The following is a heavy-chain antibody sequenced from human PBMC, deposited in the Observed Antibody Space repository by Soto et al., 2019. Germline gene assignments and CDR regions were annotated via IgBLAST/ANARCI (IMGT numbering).Heavy chain of an antibody. CDR3: AIRLSRRWELPYYYYDMDV. CDR1: GGTLSSYA. V-gene: IGHV1-69*01. D-gene: IGHD1-26*01. J-gene: IGHJ6*02. Sequence: QVQLVQSGAEVKKPGSSVQVSCKASGGTLSSYAISWVRQAPGQGLEWMGGIIPIFGTANYAQKFQGRVTITADESTSTAYMELSSLRSEGTAVYYCAIRLSRRWELPYYYYDMDVWGQGSTVAVSS. CDR2: IIPIFGTA.